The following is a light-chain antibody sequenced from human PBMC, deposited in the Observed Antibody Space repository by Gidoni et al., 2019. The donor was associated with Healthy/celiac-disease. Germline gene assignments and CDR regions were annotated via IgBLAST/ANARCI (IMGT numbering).Light chain of an antibody. J-gene: IGKJ1*01. CDR3: QQDNCYSGT. V-gene: IGKV1-5*03. CDR2: KAS. CDR1: QRISSW. Sequence: DIQMTKTPSTLSASVGDKVTIKCRASQRISSWLAWYQEKPGKAPKLLIYKASSLESGVTSRFSGSGSGTEFTLTISSLQPDDFATYCCQQDNCYSGTFXQXTKVEIK.